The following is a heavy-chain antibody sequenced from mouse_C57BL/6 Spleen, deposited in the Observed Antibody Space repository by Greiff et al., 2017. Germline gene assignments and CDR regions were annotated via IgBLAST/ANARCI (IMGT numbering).Heavy chain of an antibody. V-gene: IGHV1-54*01. CDR2: INPGGGGT. J-gene: IGHJ3*01. D-gene: IGHD2-3*01. Sequence: QVQLQQSGAELVRPGTSVKVSCKASGYAFTNYLIEWVKQRPGQGLEWIGVINPGGGGTYYNEKFKGKATLTADKSSSTAYMQLSSLTSEDSAVYFCARSDGYWFAYWGQGTLVTVSA. CDR3: ARSDGYWFAY. CDR1: GYAFTNYL.